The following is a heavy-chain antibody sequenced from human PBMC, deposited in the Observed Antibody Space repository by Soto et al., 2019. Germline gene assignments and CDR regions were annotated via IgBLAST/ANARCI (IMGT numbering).Heavy chain of an antibody. CDR1: SGSIDNVYW. Sequence: PSETLSLTCAVSSGSIDNVYWWSWVRQSPGKGLEWIGETSHDGVTNYNPSLEGRVTISIDKSKNQFSLKLSSVTAADTAVYYCARVWRGAFDIWGQGTMVTVSS. CDR2: TSHDGVT. J-gene: IGHJ3*02. CDR3: ARVWRGAFDI. D-gene: IGHD2-21*01. V-gene: IGHV4-4*02.